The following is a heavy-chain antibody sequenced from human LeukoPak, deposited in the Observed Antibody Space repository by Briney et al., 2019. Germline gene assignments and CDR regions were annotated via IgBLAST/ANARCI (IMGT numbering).Heavy chain of an antibody. CDR3: ARERSSGYL. J-gene: IGHJ4*02. Sequence: GGSLRLSCAASGFTFSSYAMHWVRQAPGKGLEWVAVISYDGSNKYYADSVKGRFTISRDNSKNTLYLQMNSLRAEDTAVYYCARERSSGYLWGQGTLVTVSS. CDR2: ISYDGSNK. CDR1: GFTFSSYA. D-gene: IGHD3-22*01. V-gene: IGHV3-30*04.